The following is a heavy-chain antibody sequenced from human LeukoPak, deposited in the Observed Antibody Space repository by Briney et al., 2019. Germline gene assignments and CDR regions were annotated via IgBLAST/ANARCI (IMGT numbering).Heavy chain of an antibody. Sequence: SETLSLTCTVSGGSISSGGYYWSWIRQHPGKGLEWIGYIYYSGSTYYNPSLKSRVTISVDTSKNQFSLKLSSVTAADTAVYYCARPRRYYDSSGYYYDAFDIWGQGTMVTVSS. CDR2: IYYSGST. CDR1: GGSISSGGYY. CDR3: ARPRRYYDSSGYYYDAFDI. D-gene: IGHD3-22*01. J-gene: IGHJ3*02. V-gene: IGHV4-31*03.